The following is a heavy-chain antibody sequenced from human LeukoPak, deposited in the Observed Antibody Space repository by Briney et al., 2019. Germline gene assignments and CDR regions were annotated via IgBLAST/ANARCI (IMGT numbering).Heavy chain of an antibody. J-gene: IGHJ6*02. CDR3: ARDLMDYDVSTGLHHYYMDV. V-gene: IGHV3-53*01. CDR1: GFTVSSNY. Sequence: GGSLRLSCAASGFTVSSNYMSWVRQAPGKGLEWVSVIYSGGSTYYADSVKGRFTISRDNSKNTLYLQMNSLRAEDTAVYYCARDLMDYDVSTGLHHYYMDVWGQGTTVTVS. D-gene: IGHD3-9*01. CDR2: IYSGGST.